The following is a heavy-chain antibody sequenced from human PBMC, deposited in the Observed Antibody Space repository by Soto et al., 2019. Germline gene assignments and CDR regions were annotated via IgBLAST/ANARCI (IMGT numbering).Heavy chain of an antibody. Sequence: SETLSLTCSVSGDSISGSNYYWGWTRQPPGKGLEWIGSIYYTGAIYYNPSLKSRLTISVDTSKNQFSLRLNSVTTADTAVYYCARGDYDFWNGYYFTYYAIDFWGQGATVTVSS. V-gene: IGHV4-39*01. CDR2: IYYTGAI. CDR3: ARGDYDFWNGYYFTYYAIDF. J-gene: IGHJ6*02. CDR1: GDSISGSNYY. D-gene: IGHD3-3*01.